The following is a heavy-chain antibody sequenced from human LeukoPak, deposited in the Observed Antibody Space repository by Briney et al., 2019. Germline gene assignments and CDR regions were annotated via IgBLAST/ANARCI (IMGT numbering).Heavy chain of an antibody. J-gene: IGHJ3*02. CDR3: SREGIVESFDI. V-gene: IGHV4-59*01. D-gene: IGHD2-15*01. CDR2: IYYSGST. Sequence: SETLSLTCTVSGGSISSYYWSWIRQPPGKGLEWIGYIYYSGSTNYNPSLKSRVTISVDTSKNQFSLKLSSVTAADTAVYYCSREGIVESFDIWGQGTMVTVSS. CDR1: GGSISSYY.